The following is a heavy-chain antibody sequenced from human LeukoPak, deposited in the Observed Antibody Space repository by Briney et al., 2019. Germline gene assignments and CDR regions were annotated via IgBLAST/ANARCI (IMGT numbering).Heavy chain of an antibody. Sequence: SETLSLTCAVYGGSFSGYYWSWIRQPPGKGLEWIGEINHSGSTNYNPSLKSRVTISVDTSKNQFSPKLSSVTAADTAVYYCARGFTATTRMVFDPWGQGTLVTVSS. CDR1: GGSFSGYY. D-gene: IGHD4-11*01. CDR2: INHSGST. J-gene: IGHJ5*02. CDR3: ARGFTATTRMVFDP. V-gene: IGHV4-34*01.